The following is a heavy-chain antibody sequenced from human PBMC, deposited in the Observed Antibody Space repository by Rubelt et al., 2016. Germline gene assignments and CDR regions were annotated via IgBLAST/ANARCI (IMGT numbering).Heavy chain of an antibody. CDR1: SGSISSSRFS. Sequence: QLQESGPGLVKPSETLSLTCTVSSGSISSSRFSWGWVRQPPGKGLEWIGDIYHGGSTNYNHSLKSRVTIPVNTSQNQFPLKWTCVTAADTGVYYCARGVRDASTWRHDYWGRGTLVTVSS. CDR3: ARGVRDASTWRHDY. V-gene: IGHV4-39*06. D-gene: IGHD6-13*01. CDR2: IYHGGST. J-gene: IGHJ4*02.